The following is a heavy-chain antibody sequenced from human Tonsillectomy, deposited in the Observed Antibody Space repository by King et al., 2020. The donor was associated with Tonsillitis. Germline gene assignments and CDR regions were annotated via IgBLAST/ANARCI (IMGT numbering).Heavy chain of an antibody. J-gene: IGHJ3*02. V-gene: IGHV3-21*01. Sequence: EVQLVESGGGLVKPGGSLRLSCAASGFTFSSYSMNWVRQAPGKGLEGVSSISSSSSYIYYADSVKGRFTISRDNAKNSLYLQMNSLRAEYTAVYYCARVSSLGAFDIWGHGTMVTVSS. CDR2: ISSSSSYI. CDR3: ARVSSLGAFDI. CDR1: GFTFSSYS.